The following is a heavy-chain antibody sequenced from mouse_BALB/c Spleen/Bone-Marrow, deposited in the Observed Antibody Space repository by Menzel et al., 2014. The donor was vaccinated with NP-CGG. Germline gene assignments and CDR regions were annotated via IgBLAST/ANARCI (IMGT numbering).Heavy chain of an antibody. D-gene: IGHD4-1*01. CDR3: ARSRTGAYFDY. V-gene: IGHV1-7*01. Sequence: VQVVESGADLAKPGASVKMSCTASGYTFTSYWMSWVKQRPGKGLEWIGYINPSIGYTEYNQKFKDKATLTADKSTSTAYMQLSSLTSEDSAVYYCARSRTGAYFDYWGQGTTLTVSS. CDR2: INPSIGYT. J-gene: IGHJ2*01. CDR1: GYTFTSYW.